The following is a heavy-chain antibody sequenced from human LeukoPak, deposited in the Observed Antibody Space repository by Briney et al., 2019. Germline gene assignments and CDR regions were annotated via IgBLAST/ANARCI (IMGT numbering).Heavy chain of an antibody. CDR1: GFSFSSYG. J-gene: IGHJ4*02. CDR2: VSYDGSDQ. CDR3: ASMVRGVVPDY. D-gene: IGHD3-10*01. Sequence: GGSLRLSCAASGFSFSSYGMHWVRQAPGKGLEWVAVVSYDGSDQYYADSVKGRFTISRDNSKNTLYLQMNSLRVEDTATYYCASMVRGVVPDYWGQGTLVTVSS. V-gene: IGHV3-30*03.